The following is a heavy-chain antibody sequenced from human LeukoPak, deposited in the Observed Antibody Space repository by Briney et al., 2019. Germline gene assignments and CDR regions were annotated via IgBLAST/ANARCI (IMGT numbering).Heavy chain of an antibody. D-gene: IGHD3-10*01. CDR1: GGSFSGYY. V-gene: IGHV4-34*01. Sequence: SETLSLTCAVYGGSFSGYYWSWIRQPPGKGLEWIGEINHSGSTNYNPSLKSRVTISVDTSKNQFSLKLSSVTDADTAVYYCARGRRAYYYGSGSFLDYFQHWGQGTLVTVSS. CDR3: ARGRRAYYYGSGSFLDYFQH. J-gene: IGHJ1*01. CDR2: INHSGST.